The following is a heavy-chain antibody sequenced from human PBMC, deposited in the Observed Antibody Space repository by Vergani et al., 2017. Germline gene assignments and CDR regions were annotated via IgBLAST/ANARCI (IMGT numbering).Heavy chain of an antibody. J-gene: IGHJ3*02. CDR2: IYYSGST. D-gene: IGHD2-2*01. V-gene: IGHV4-39*01. CDR3: ARQKGYCSSSGCYFKDGFDI. Sequence: QLQLQESGPGLVKPSETLSLTCTVSGGSVSSRSYYWGWIRPSPGKGLEWIGTIYYSGSTYYNPSLMSRVTISVDTSKNQFSLKLTAATAADTALYYCARQKGYCSSSGCYFKDGFDIWGQGTMVTVSS. CDR1: GGSVSSRSYY.